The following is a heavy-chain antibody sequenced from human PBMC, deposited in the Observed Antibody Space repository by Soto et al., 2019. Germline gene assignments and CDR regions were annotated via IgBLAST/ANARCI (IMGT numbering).Heavy chain of an antibody. V-gene: IGHV3-30*18. J-gene: IGHJ3*02. CDR2: ISYDGSNK. D-gene: IGHD5-12*01. CDR3: AKDNGSGCDWLRVGDASDI. CDR1: GFTFSSYG. Sequence: QVQLVESGGGVVQPGRSLRLSCAASGFTFSSYGMHWVRQAPGKGLEWVAVISYDGSNKYYENSVKGRLAISRANSKKVLYLQMNSLRGEDTAVYSCAKDNGSGCDWLRVGDASDIWGQGTMVTVSS.